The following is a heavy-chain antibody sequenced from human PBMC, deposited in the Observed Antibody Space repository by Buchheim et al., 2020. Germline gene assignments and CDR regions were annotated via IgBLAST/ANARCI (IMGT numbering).Heavy chain of an antibody. CDR2: IYTSGST. CDR1: GGSISSGSYY. V-gene: IGHV4-61*02. D-gene: IGHD3-3*01. Sequence: QVQLQESGPGLVKPSQTLSLTCTVSGGSISSGSYYWSWIRQPAGKGLEWIGRIYTSGSTNYNPSLKSRVTISVDTSKNQFSLKLSSVTAADTAVYYCARDRGGLRFLEWLSMGMDVWGQGTT. CDR3: ARDRGGLRFLEWLSMGMDV. J-gene: IGHJ6*02.